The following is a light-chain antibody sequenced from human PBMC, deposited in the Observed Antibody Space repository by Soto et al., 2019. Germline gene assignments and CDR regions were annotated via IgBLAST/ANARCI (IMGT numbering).Light chain of an antibody. CDR2: AAS. V-gene: IGKV1-39*01. CDR3: QQRYSTPRT. CDR1: QSISSY. Sequence: DIQMTQSPSSLSASVGDRVTITCRASQSISSYLNWYQQKPGKAPNHLIYAASSLQSGVPSRFSGSGSGTDFTLTISSLQPEDFVTYYCQQRYSTPRTFGQGNKVELK. J-gene: IGKJ1*01.